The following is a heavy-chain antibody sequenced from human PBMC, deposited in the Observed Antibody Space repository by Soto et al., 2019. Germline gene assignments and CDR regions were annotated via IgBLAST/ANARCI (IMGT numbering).Heavy chain of an antibody. CDR2: ISTSGGTT. CDR1: GFIFSRYA. D-gene: IGHD2-15*01. V-gene: IGHV3-23*01. J-gene: IGHJ4*02. Sequence: EVQLLESGGGLVQPGGSLRLSCAASGFIFSRYAMSWVRQAPGKGLEWVSYISTSGGTTYYADSVKGRFTISRDNSKDTLYMHRNSLRAEDAAVYYCAKEEYCSGGTCYVDCWGQGTLVTVSS. CDR3: AKEEYCSGGTCYVDC.